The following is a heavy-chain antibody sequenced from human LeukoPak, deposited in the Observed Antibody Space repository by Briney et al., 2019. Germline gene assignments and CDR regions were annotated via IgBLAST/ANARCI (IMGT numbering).Heavy chain of an antibody. J-gene: IGHJ4*02. CDR2: ISSSSYI. CDR3: ARDHVYGGADY. V-gene: IGHV3-21*04. Sequence: GGSLRLSCAASGFTFSSYSMNWVRQAPGKGLEWVSSISSSSYIYFADSVKGRFTISRDNSKSSLFLQMNSLRTEDTALYYCARDHVYGGADYWGQGTLVTVSS. D-gene: IGHD5/OR15-5a*01. CDR1: GFTFSSYS.